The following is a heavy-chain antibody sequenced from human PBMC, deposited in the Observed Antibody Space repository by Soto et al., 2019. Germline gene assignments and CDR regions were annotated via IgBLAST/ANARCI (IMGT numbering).Heavy chain of an antibody. Sequence: QVQLVQSGAEVKKPGASVKVSCKASGYTFSRSGISWVRQAPEQGLEWMGWINGYNGDPNYTQKMQGRITMTTETPTSTAYMELRSLRSDDTAVYYCARMGDVPYYYYGMDVWGQGTTVIVSS. D-gene: IGHD3-16*01. CDR1: GYTFSRSG. CDR3: ARMGDVPYYYYGMDV. CDR2: INGYNGDP. V-gene: IGHV1-18*01. J-gene: IGHJ6*02.